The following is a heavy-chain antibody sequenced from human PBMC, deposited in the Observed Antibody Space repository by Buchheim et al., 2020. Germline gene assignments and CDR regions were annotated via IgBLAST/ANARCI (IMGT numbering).Heavy chain of an antibody. CDR1: GCSISSSSYY. Sequence: QLQLQESGPGLVKPSETLSLTCTVSGCSISSSSYYWGWIRQPPGKGLEWIGSIYYSGSTYYNPSLKSRVTISVATSNNQFSLKLSSVTAADTAVYYCARLSGSYSRGYFDYWGQGTL. D-gene: IGHD1-26*01. V-gene: IGHV4-39*01. J-gene: IGHJ4*02. CDR3: ARLSGSYSRGYFDY. CDR2: IYYSGST.